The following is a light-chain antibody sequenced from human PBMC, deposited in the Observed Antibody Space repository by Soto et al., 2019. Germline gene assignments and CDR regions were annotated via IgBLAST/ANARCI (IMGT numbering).Light chain of an antibody. CDR3: ATWDRSLSAVL. CDR1: NSNIGNSY. CDR2: DNN. V-gene: IGLV1-51*01. Sequence: QSVLTQPPSVSAAPGQKVTISCSGGNSNIGNSYVAWYQQLPGTAPKLLIYDNNKRPSGIPDRFSGSKSGTSATLGITGLQTGDEADYFCATWDRSLSAVLFGGGTKLTVL. J-gene: IGLJ2*01.